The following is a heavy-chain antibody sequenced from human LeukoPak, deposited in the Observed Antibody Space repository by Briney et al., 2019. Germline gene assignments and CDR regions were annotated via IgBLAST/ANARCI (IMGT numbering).Heavy chain of an antibody. CDR1: GGSFSGYY. CDR2: INHRGNT. CDR3: AREVAAARGSFDN. V-gene: IGHV4-34*01. Sequence: SETLSLTCAVYGGSFSGYYWSWIRQPPGKGLEWIGEINHRGNTNHNPSLKSRVTISVDTSKNQFSLKLSSVTAADTAGFYCAREVAAARGSFDNWGQGTLVTVSS. J-gene: IGHJ4*02. D-gene: IGHD6-13*01.